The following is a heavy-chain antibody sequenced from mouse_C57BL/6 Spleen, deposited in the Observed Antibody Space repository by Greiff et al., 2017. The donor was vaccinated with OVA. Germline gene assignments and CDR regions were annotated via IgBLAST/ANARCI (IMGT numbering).Heavy chain of an antibody. J-gene: IGHJ2*01. CDR2: INPNNGGT. CDR1: GYTFTDYN. D-gene: IGHD4-1*02. V-gene: IGHV1-22*01. CDR3: ANWAYYFDY. Sequence: EVQLQESGPELVKPGASVKMSCKASGYTFTDYNMHWVKQSHGKSLEWIGYINPNNGGTSYNQKFKGKATLTVNKSSSTAYMELRSLTSEDSAVYYCANWAYYFDYWGQGTTLTVSS.